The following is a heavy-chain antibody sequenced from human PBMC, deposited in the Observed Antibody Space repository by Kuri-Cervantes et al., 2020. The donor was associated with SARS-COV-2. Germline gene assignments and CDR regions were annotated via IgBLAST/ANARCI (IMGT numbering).Heavy chain of an antibody. D-gene: IGHD6-19*01. CDR2: IYYSGST. J-gene: IGHJ5*02. V-gene: IGHV4-34*01. CDR3: ASGGAVAGEP. Sequence: GSLRLSCAVYGGSFSDYYWSWVRQPPGKGLEWIGSIYYSGSTYYNPSLKSRVTISVDTSKNQFSLKLSSVTAADTAVYYCASGGAVAGEPWGQGTLVTVSS. CDR1: GGSFSDYY.